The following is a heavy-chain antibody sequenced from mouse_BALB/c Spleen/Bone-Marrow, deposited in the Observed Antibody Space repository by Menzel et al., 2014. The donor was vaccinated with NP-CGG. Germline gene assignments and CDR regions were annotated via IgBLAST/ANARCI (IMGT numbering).Heavy chain of an antibody. CDR2: ISYSGST. Sequence: EVQLQQSGPGLVKPSQSLSLTCTVTGYSITSDHAWNWIRQFPGNKLEWMGYISYSGSTDYNPSLKSRISITRDTSKNQFFLQLNSVTTEDTATYYCARATYYGNFFDYWGQGTTLTVSS. D-gene: IGHD2-10*01. J-gene: IGHJ2*01. CDR3: ARATYYGNFFDY. CDR1: GYSITSDHA. V-gene: IGHV3-2*02.